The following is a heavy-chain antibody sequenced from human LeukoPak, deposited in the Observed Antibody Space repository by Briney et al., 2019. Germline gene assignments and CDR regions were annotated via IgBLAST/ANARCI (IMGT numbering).Heavy chain of an antibody. CDR1: GYTFTSYA. V-gene: IGHV1-3*01. D-gene: IGHD3-3*01. Sequence: ASVTVSCKASGYTFTSYAMHWVRQAPGQRLEWMGWINAGNGNTKYSQKFQGRVTITRDTSASTAYMELSSLRSEDTAVYYCARDDTIFGVVFYYYYGMDVWGQGTTVTVSS. CDR2: INAGNGNT. J-gene: IGHJ6*02. CDR3: ARDDTIFGVVFYYYYGMDV.